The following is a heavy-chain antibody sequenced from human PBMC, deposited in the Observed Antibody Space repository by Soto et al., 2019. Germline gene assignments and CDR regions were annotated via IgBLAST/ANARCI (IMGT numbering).Heavy chain of an antibody. D-gene: IGHD6-13*01. CDR1: GGSISSGDYY. CDR2: ISYSGST. V-gene: IGHV4-30-4*01. Sequence: SETLSLTCTVSGGSISSGDYYWSWIRQPPGKGQEWIGYISYSGSTYYNPSLKSRVTISVDPSKNQFSLKLIYVTAAVTAAYYCARVIKAAAGQGGGAFDIWGQGTIVTVSS. J-gene: IGHJ3*02. CDR3: ARVIKAAAGQGGGAFDI.